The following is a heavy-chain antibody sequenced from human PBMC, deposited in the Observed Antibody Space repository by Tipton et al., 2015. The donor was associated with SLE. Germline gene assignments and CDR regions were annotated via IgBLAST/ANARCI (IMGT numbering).Heavy chain of an antibody. D-gene: IGHD2-2*01. CDR3: ARWGCSSTSCYTRGGYYYGMDV. V-gene: IGHV1-18*01. Sequence: QVQLVQSGAEVKKPGASVKVSCKASGYTFTSYGISWVRQAPGQGLEWMGWISAYNGNTNYAQKLQGRVTMTTDTSTSTAYMELRSLRSDDTAVYYCARWGCSSTSCYTRGGYYYGMDVWGQGTTVTVSS. CDR1: GYTFTSYG. CDR2: ISAYNGNT. J-gene: IGHJ6*02.